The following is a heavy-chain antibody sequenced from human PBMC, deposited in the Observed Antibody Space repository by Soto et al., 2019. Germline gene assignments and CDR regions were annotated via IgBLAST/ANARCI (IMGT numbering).Heavy chain of an antibody. D-gene: IGHD4-17*01. CDR3: ARPYGGKIGDAPDL. Sequence: PGGSLRLSCVASGFTFSSYAMSWVRQVPGKGLEWVSTISDAAGSAYYVDSVKGRFTISRDNSEKTLYLQMNSLRAEDSAVYNCARPYGGKIGDAPDLWGPGTMVTVSS. CDR1: GFTFSSYA. J-gene: IGHJ3*01. V-gene: IGHV3-23*01. CDR2: ISDAAGSA.